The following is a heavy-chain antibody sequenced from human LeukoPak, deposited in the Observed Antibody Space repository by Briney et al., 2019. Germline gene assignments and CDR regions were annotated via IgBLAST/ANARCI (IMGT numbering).Heavy chain of an antibody. V-gene: IGHV1-3*01. Sequence: ASVKVSCKASGYTFTSYGISWVRQAPGRSLEWMGRINAGNGDAKYSQNFHDRITITRDTSASTVYMELTSLRSEDTAVYYCARNDYGGHDAFDIWGQGTMVIVSS. J-gene: IGHJ3*02. CDR1: GYTFTSYG. D-gene: IGHD4-17*01. CDR2: INAGNGDA. CDR3: ARNDYGGHDAFDI.